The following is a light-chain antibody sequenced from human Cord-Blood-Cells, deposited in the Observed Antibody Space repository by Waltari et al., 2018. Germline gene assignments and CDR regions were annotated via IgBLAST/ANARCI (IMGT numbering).Light chain of an antibody. Sequence: DIQMTQPPSSRSASVGARVTITCRASQSISSYLNWYQQKPGKAPKLLIYAASSLQSGVPSRFSGSGSGTDFTLTISSLQPEDFATYYCQQSYSTPRTFGQGTKVEIK. J-gene: IGKJ1*01. V-gene: IGKV1-39*01. CDR2: AAS. CDR1: QSISSY. CDR3: QQSYSTPRT.